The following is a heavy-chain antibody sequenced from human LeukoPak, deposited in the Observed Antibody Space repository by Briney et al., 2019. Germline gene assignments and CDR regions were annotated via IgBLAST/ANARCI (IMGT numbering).Heavy chain of an antibody. D-gene: IGHD3-22*01. CDR1: GGSISSSSYY. CDR3: ARHYYDSSGYYLEGFDI. J-gene: IGHJ3*02. Sequence: PSETLSLTCTVSGGSISSSSYYWGWIRQPPGKGLEWIGSTYYSGSTYYNPSLKSRVTISVDTSKNQFSLKLSSVTAADTAVYYCARHYYDSSGYYLEGFDIWGQGTMVTVSS. V-gene: IGHV4-39*01. CDR2: TYYSGST.